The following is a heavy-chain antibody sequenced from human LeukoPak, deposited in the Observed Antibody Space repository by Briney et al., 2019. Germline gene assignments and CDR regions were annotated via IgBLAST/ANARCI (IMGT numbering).Heavy chain of an antibody. CDR3: ARPRYTAAGSALSK. J-gene: IGHJ4*02. D-gene: IGHD6-13*01. V-gene: IGHV4-34*01. CDR2: IDHSGST. Sequence: SETRSLTCDVYGGSFSDYHWTWIRQPPGKGLEWIGEIDHSGSTNYNPPLKSRVSISADTSKNQFSLKLSSVTAADTAVYYCARPRYTAAGSALSKWGQGTLVTVSS. CDR1: GGSFSDYH.